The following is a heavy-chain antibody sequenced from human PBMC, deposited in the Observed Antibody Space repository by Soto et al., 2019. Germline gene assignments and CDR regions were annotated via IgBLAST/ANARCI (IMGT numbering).Heavy chain of an antibody. CDR3: ATGRITIFGVVWKILFDY. V-gene: IGHV1-24*01. CDR1: GYTLTELS. CDR2: FDPEDGET. Sequence: ASVKVSCKVSGYTLTELSMHWVRQAPGKGLEWMGGFDPEDGETIYAQKFQGRVTMTEDTSTDTAYMELSSLRSEDTAVYYCATGRITIFGVVWKILFDYWGQGTLVTVSS. D-gene: IGHD3-3*01. J-gene: IGHJ4*02.